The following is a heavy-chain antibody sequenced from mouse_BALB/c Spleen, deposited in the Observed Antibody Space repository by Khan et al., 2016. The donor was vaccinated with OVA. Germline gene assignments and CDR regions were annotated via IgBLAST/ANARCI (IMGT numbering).Heavy chain of an antibody. D-gene: IGHD1-1*01. V-gene: IGHV5-6*01. Sequence: EVELVESGGDLVKPGGFLKLSCAASGFTFSTYGMSWVRQTPDKRLEWVATISSGGTYTYYPDSVKGRFTISRDNAKNTLYLQMSSLRSEDTAMYYCARHWVGVMDYWGQGTSVTVSS. CDR1: GFTFSTYG. CDR3: ARHWVGVMDY. CDR2: ISSGGTYT. J-gene: IGHJ4*01.